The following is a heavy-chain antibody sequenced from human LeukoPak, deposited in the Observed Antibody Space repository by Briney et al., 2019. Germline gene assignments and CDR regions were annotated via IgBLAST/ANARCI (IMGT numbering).Heavy chain of an antibody. CDR1: GFTFSSYG. V-gene: IGHV3-30*02. J-gene: IGHJ4*02. D-gene: IGHD4-17*01. Sequence: GGSLRLSCAASGFTFSSYGMHWVRQAPGKGLEWEAFIRYDGSNKYYADSVKGRFTISRDNSKNTLYLQMNSLRAEDTAVYYCAKDLGYGDYYFDYWGQGTLVTVSS. CDR3: AKDLGYGDYYFDY. CDR2: IRYDGSNK.